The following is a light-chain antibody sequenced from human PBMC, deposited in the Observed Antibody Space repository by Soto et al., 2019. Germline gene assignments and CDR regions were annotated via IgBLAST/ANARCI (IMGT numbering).Light chain of an antibody. Sequence: DIVLTQSPGNLSLSHGERATLSCRASQNVANYLDWYQQKPGQAPRLLIYESSNRATGIPDRFSGSGSGTDFTLTISRLQPEDFAVYFCQQYGNSSWTFGQGTKVDIK. V-gene: IGKV3-20*01. J-gene: IGKJ1*01. CDR3: QQYGNSSWT. CDR2: ESS. CDR1: QNVANY.